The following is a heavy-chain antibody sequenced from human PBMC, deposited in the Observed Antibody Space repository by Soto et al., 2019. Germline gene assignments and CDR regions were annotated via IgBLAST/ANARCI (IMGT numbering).Heavy chain of an antibody. CDR1: GFTFSSYS. D-gene: IGHD3-22*01. CDR2: ISSSSSYI. CDR3: SRGIYYYDSSVYYSY. V-gene: IGHV3-21*01. Sequence: EVQLVEPGGGLVKPGGSLRLSCAASGFTFSSYSMNWVRQAPGKGLEWVSSISSSSSYIYYADSVKGRFTISRDNAKNSRHLQMNSLRDEDTAVYYCSRGIYYYDSSVYYSYWGQGTLVTVSS. J-gene: IGHJ4*02.